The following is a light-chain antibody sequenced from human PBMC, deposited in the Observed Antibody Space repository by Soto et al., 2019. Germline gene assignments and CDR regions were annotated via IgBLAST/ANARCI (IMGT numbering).Light chain of an antibody. Sequence: ALTQPRSVSGSPGQSVSISCTGTSSDVGGYNYVSWYQQHPGKAPKVMIYDVSKRPSGVPDRFSGSKSGNTASLTISGLQSEDEADYYCCSYAGRFTYVFGTGTKV. J-gene: IGLJ1*01. CDR2: DVS. CDR3: CSYAGRFTYV. CDR1: SSDVGGYNY. V-gene: IGLV2-11*01.